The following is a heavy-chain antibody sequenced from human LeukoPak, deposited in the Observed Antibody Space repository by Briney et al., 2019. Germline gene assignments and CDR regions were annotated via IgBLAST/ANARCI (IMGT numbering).Heavy chain of an antibody. D-gene: IGHD6-6*01. CDR1: GFTFSSYS. CDR3: ARDRGSSSPAYNWFDP. CDR2: ISSSSSYI. Sequence: GGSLRLSCAASGFTFSSYSMNWVRQAPGKGLEWVSSISSSSSYIYYADSVKGRFTISRDNAKNLLYLQMNSLRAEDTAVDYCARDRGSSSPAYNWFDPWGQGTLVTVSS. J-gene: IGHJ5*02. V-gene: IGHV3-21*01.